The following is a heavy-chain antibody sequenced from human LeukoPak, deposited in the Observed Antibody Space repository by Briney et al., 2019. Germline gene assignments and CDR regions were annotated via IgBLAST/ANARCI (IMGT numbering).Heavy chain of an antibody. CDR3: ARAGASNSYCSGGSCYQNWFDP. CDR2: ISAYNGNT. J-gene: IGHJ5*02. D-gene: IGHD2-15*01. V-gene: IGHV1-18*01. Sequence: GASVNVSCKASVYTFTSYGISWVRQAPGHGLEWMGWISAYNGNTNYAQKLQGRVTMTTDTSTSTAYMELRSLRSDDTAVYYCARAGASNSYCSGGSCYQNWFDPWGQGTLVTVSS. CDR1: VYTFTSYG.